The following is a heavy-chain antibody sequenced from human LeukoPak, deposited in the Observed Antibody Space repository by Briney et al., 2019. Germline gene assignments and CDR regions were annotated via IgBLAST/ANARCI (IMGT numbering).Heavy chain of an antibody. CDR1: GFTFSSYA. V-gene: IGHV3-23*01. D-gene: IGHD5-18*01. Sequence: GGSLRLSCAASGFTFSSYAMSWVRQAPGKGLEWVSAISGSGGSTYYADSVKGRFTISRDNSKNTLYLQMNSLRAEDTAVYYCAKGGRGYSYGGQYYFDHWGQGTLVTVSS. CDR3: AKGGRGYSYGGQYYFDH. J-gene: IGHJ4*02. CDR2: ISGSGGST.